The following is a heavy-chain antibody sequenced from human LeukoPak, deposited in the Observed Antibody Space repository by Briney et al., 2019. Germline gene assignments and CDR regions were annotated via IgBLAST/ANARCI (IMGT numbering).Heavy chain of an antibody. CDR3: ARPAPSGSWYYFDY. CDR1: GGSISSGGYY. J-gene: IGHJ4*02. V-gene: IGHV4-30-2*01. CDR2: IYHSGST. D-gene: IGHD6-13*01. Sequence: SETLSLTCTVSGGSISSGGYYWSWIRQPPGKGLEWIGYIYHSGSTYYNPSLKSRVTISVDRSKNQFSLKLSSVTAADTAVYYCARPAPSGSWYYFDYWGQGTLVTVSS.